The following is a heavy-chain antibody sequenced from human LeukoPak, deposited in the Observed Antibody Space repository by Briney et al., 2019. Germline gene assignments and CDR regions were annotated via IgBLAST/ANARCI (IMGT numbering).Heavy chain of an antibody. Sequence: SETLSLTCTVSGGSISSYYWSWIRQPPGKGLEWIGYIYYSGRTNYNPSLKSRVTISVDTSKNQFSLKLSSVTAADTAVYYCARGYSSSWTLYWYFDLWGRGTLVTVSS. CDR2: IYYSGRT. CDR3: ARGYSSSWTLYWYFDL. V-gene: IGHV4-59*01. CDR1: GGSISSYY. J-gene: IGHJ2*01. D-gene: IGHD6-13*01.